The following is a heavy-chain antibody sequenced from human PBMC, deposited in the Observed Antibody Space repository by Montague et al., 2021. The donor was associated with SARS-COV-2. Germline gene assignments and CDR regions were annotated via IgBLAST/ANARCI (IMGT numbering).Heavy chain of an antibody. J-gene: IGHJ4*02. CDR2: ISSSGSTI. CDR3: ARVFATVGAMDRNDY. V-gene: IGHV3-11*04. Sequence: LSLTCGVFGGSFSGYYWSWIRQAPGKGLEWVSYISSSGSTIYYADSVKGRFTISRDNAKNSLYLQMNSLRAEDTAVYYCARVFATVGAMDRNDYWGQGTLVTVSS. D-gene: IGHD1-26*01. CDR1: GGSFSGYY.